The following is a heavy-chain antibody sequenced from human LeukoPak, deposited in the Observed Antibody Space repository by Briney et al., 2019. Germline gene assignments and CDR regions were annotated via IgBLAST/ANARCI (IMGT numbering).Heavy chain of an antibody. Sequence: HTGGSLRLSCAASGFTFSSYEMNWVRQAPGKGLEWVSYISSSGSTIYYADSVKGRFTISRDNAKNSLYLQMNSLRAEDTAVYYCAREIVGATFDYWGQGTLVTVSS. V-gene: IGHV3-48*03. D-gene: IGHD1-26*01. CDR1: GFTFSSYE. CDR2: ISSSGSTI. CDR3: AREIVGATFDY. J-gene: IGHJ4*02.